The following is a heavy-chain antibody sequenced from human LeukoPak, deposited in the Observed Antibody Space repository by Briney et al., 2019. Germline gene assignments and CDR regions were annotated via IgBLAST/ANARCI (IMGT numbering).Heavy chain of an antibody. CDR3: ARVTTAIPDAFDI. Sequence: GRSLRLSCAASGFTFSSYAMHWVRQAPGKGLEWVAAISYDGSNKYYADSVKGRFTISRDNSKNTLYLQMNSLRADDTAVYYCARVTTAIPDAFDIWGQGTTVTVSS. V-gene: IGHV3-30*04. J-gene: IGHJ3*02. CDR2: ISYDGSNK. CDR1: GFTFSSYA. D-gene: IGHD2-21*02.